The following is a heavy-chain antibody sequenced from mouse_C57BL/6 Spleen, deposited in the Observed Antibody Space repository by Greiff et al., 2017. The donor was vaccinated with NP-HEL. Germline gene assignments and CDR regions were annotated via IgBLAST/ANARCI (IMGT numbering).Heavy chain of an antibody. J-gene: IGHJ3*01. CDR1: GYAFSSSW. CDR2: IYPGDGDT. CDR3: ARSRAYDYDVGAY. V-gene: IGHV1-82*01. D-gene: IGHD2-4*01. Sequence: VQVVESGPELVKPGASVKISCKASGYAFSSSWMNWVKQRPGKGLEWIGRIYPGDGDTNYNGKFKGKATLTADKSSSTAYMQLSSLTSEDSAVYFGARSRAYDYDVGAYWGQGTLVTVSA.